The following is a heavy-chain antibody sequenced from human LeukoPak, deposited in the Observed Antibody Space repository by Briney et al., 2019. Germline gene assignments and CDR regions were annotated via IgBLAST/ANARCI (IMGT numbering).Heavy chain of an antibody. Sequence: GGSLRLSCAASGFTFSGSAMHWVRQASGKGLEWVGRIRSKANNYATSYAASVKGRFTISRDDSKNTAYLQMNSLKTEDTAVYYCTSLGYGDYNYFDYWGQGTLVTVSS. V-gene: IGHV3-73*01. D-gene: IGHD4-17*01. J-gene: IGHJ4*02. CDR1: GFTFSGSA. CDR2: IRSKANNYAT. CDR3: TSLGYGDYNYFDY.